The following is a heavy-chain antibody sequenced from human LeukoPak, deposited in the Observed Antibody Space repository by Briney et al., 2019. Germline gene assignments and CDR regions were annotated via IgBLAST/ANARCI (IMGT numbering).Heavy chain of an antibody. CDR1: VGSFSGYY. D-gene: IGHD6-19*01. V-gene: IGHV4-34*01. J-gene: IGHJ6*04. CDR2: INHSGST. Sequence: SETLSLTCAVYVGSFSGYYWSWIRQPPGKGLEWIGEINHSGSTNYNPSLKSRVTISVDTAKNQFSPKLSPVTAADTAVYYCARGHEIAVAGSTADSYYYGMDVWGKGTTVTVSS. CDR3: ARGHEIAVAGSTADSYYYGMDV.